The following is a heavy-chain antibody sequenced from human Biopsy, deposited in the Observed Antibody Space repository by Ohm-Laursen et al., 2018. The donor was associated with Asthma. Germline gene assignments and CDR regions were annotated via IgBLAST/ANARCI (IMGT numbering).Heavy chain of an antibody. CDR2: IAWDGINS. CDR3: AREGVAGTHIED. V-gene: IGHV3-30*03. Sequence: SLRLSCTASGFTFSTYGMHWVRQAPGKGLEWVAYIAWDGINSYYANSVKGRFTISRDNSRNTLYLQKNSLRADDTAVYYCAREGVAGTHIEDWGQGTLVTVSS. J-gene: IGHJ4*02. D-gene: IGHD6-19*01. CDR1: GFTFSTYG.